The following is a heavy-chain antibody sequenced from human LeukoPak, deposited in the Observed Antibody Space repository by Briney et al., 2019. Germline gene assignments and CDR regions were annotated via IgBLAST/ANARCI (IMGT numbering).Heavy chain of an antibody. D-gene: IGHD3-22*01. V-gene: IGHV1-69*05. CDR2: IIPIFGTA. CDR1: GGTFSSYA. CDR3: ARGSSGYYETSFDY. Sequence: SVKVSCKASGGTFSSYAISWVRQVPGQGLEWMGRIIPIFGTANYAQKFQGRVTITTDESTSTAYMELSSLRSEDTAVYYCARGSSGYYETSFDYWGQGTLVTVSS. J-gene: IGHJ4*02.